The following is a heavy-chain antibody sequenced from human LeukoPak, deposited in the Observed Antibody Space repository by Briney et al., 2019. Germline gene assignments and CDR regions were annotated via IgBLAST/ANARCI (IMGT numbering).Heavy chain of an antibody. J-gene: IGHJ4*02. D-gene: IGHD3-10*01. Sequence: SETLSLTCTVSGGSVSSGSYYWSWIRQPPGKGLEWFGYIYYSGNTNYNPSLKSRVTISVDTSKNQFSLKLSSVTAADTAVYYCAREGLATMIRGVIPYWGQGTLVTVSS. CDR1: GGSVSSGSYY. CDR3: AREGLATMIRGVIPY. V-gene: IGHV4-61*01. CDR2: IYYSGNT.